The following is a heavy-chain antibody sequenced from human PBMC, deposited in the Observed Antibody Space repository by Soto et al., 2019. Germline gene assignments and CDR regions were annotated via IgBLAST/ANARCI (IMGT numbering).Heavy chain of an antibody. Sequence: GGSLRLSCAASGFTFSTYGMHWVRQAPGKGLEWVAVIAHDGNNKYYVDSVRGRFTISRDNSKNTLFLQMNGLRIEDTAVYYCARELERVFDYWGQGTLVTVSS. CDR3: ARELERVFDY. V-gene: IGHV3-30*03. CDR1: GFTFSTYG. D-gene: IGHD1-1*01. J-gene: IGHJ4*02. CDR2: IAHDGNNK.